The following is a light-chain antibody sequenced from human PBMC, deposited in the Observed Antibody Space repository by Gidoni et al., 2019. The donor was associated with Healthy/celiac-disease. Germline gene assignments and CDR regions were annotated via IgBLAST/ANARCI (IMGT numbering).Light chain of an antibody. CDR3: QQYNNWPRT. CDR1: QSVSSN. Sequence: EIVMTQSPATLSQSPGERATLACRASQSVSSNLAWYQQKPGQAPRLLIYGASTRATGTPARFSGIGSGKDFTLTISSLQSEDFAVYYCQQYNNWPRTFGQGTKVEIK. V-gene: IGKV3-15*01. J-gene: IGKJ1*01. CDR2: GAS.